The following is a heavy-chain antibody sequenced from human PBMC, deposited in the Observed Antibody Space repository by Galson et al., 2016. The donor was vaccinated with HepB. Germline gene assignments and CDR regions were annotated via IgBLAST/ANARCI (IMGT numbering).Heavy chain of an antibody. D-gene: IGHD3-10*01. CDR1: GYTFNSHY. Sequence: SVKVSCKASGYTFNSHYMHWARQAPGQGRQWMGIMNPSGGATSYPQKFRGRITMTRDTSTNTAYMGLSSLRPKDPAVSYCASHTRGQYDSGRYEFNYWGQGTLVTVSS. CDR2: MNPSGGAT. J-gene: IGHJ4*02. CDR3: ASHTRGQYDSGRYEFNY. V-gene: IGHV1-46*02.